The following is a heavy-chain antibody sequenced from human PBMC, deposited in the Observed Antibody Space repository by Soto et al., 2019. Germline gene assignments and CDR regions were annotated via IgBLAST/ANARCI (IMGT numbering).Heavy chain of an antibody. CDR2: IIPIFGTA. CDR3: ARGITGTVTYYYGLDV. D-gene: IGHD1-20*01. J-gene: IGHJ6*02. Sequence: QVQLVQSGAEVKKPGSSMKVSCKASGGTFSSYAISWVRQAPGQGLEWMGGIIPIFGTADYAQKFHGRVTITADESTSTAYMELSSLRSEVTAVYYCARGITGTVTYYYGLDVWGQGTTVTVSS. V-gene: IGHV1-69*12. CDR1: GGTFSSYA.